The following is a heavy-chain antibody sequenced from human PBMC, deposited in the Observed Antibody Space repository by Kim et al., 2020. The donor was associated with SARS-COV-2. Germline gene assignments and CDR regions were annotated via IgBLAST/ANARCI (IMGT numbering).Heavy chain of an antibody. CDR3: AKDLKDSSGYYLDY. J-gene: IGHJ4*02. CDR1: GFTFSSYA. Sequence: GGSLRLSCAASGFTFSSYAMSWVRQAPGKGLEWVSAISGSGGSTYYADSVKGRFTISRDNSKNTLYLQMNSLRAEDTAVYYCAKDLKDSSGYYLDYLGQGTLVSVSS. D-gene: IGHD3-22*01. CDR2: ISGSGGST. V-gene: IGHV3-23*01.